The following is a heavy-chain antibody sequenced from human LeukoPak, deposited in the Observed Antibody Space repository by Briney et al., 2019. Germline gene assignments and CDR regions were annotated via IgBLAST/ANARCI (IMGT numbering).Heavy chain of an antibody. Sequence: GGSLRLSCAASGLTFSSYGMHWVRQAPGKGLEWVSYISSSSSTIYYADSVKGRFTISRDNAKNSLYLQMNSLRAEDTAVYYCARSVDIDYWGQGTLVTVSS. V-gene: IGHV3-48*01. J-gene: IGHJ4*02. D-gene: IGHD5-12*01. CDR2: ISSSSSTI. CDR3: ARSVDIDY. CDR1: GLTFSSYG.